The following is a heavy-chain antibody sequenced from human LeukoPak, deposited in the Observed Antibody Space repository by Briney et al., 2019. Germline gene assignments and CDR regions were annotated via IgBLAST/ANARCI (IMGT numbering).Heavy chain of an antibody. CDR1: GGSFSGYY. V-gene: IGHV4-34*01. Sequence: SETLSLTCAVYGGSFSGYYWSWIRQPPGKGLEWIGEINHSGSTYYNPSLKSRVTISVDRSKNQFSLKLSSVTAADTAVYYCARGRITIFGVDFDYWGQGTLVTVSS. CDR3: ARGRITIFGVDFDY. J-gene: IGHJ4*02. D-gene: IGHD3-3*01. CDR2: INHSGST.